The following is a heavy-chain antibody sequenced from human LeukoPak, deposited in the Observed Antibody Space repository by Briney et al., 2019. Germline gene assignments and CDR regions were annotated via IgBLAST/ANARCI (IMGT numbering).Heavy chain of an antibody. Sequence: TSETLSLTCTVSGGSISSYYWSWIRQPPGKGLEWIGYIYYSGSTNYNPSLKSRVTISVDTSKNQFSLKLGSVTAADTAVYYCARSAGSGSYYPHIFDYWGQGTLVTVSS. CDR1: GGSISSYY. J-gene: IGHJ4*02. CDR3: ARSAGSGSYYPHIFDY. D-gene: IGHD3-10*01. CDR2: IYYSGST. V-gene: IGHV4-59*08.